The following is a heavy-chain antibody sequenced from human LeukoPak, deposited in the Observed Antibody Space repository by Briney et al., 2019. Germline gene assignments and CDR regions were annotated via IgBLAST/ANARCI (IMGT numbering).Heavy chain of an antibody. CDR1: GFTFDDYA. V-gene: IGHV3-9*01. J-gene: IGHJ2*01. D-gene: IGHD4-17*01. Sequence: SGGSLRLSCAASGFTFDDYAMHWVRQAPGKGLEWVSGISWNSGSIGYADSVKGRFTISRDNAKNSLYLQMNSLRAEDTALYYCAKDSLTTVTTTRYFDLWGRGTLVTVSS. CDR2: ISWNSGSI. CDR3: AKDSLTTVTTTRYFDL.